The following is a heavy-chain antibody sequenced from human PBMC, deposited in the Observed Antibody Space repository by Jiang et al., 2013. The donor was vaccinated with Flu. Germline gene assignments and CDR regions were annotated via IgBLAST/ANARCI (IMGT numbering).Heavy chain of an antibody. D-gene: IGHD1-26*01. Sequence: VQLLESGGGLVQPGGSLRLSCAASGFTFSSYEMNWVRQAPGKGLEWVSYISSSGSTIYYADSVKGRFTISRDNAKNSLYLQMNSLRAEDTAVYYCARXTLGADAFDIWGQGTMVTVSS. J-gene: IGHJ3*02. CDR1: GFTFSSYE. V-gene: IGHV3-48*03. CDR2: ISSSGSTI. CDR3: ARXTLGADAFDI.